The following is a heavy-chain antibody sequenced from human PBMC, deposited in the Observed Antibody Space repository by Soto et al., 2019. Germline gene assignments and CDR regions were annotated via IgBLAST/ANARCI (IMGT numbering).Heavy chain of an antibody. CDR2: IIPIFGTA. CDR1: GGTFSSYA. V-gene: IGHV1-69*06. Sequence: ASVKVSCKASGGTFSSYAISWVRQAPGQGLEWMGGIIPIFGTANYAQKFKGRVTITADKSTSTAYMELSSLRSEDTAVYYCARGSFIGVVTPSYYYGMDVWGQGTTVTVSS. J-gene: IGHJ6*02. CDR3: ARGSFIGVVTPSYYYGMDV. D-gene: IGHD3-3*01.